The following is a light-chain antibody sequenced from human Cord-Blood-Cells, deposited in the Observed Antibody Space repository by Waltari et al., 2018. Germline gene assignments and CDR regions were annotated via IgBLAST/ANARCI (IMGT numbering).Light chain of an antibody. Sequence: DIQMTQSPSSLSASVGDRVTITCQASQDISNYLNWYQQKPGKAPKLLIYGASNLETGVPSRFSGSGSGTDFTFTISSLQSEDIATYYCQQYDNLPWTFGQGTKVEIK. J-gene: IGKJ1*01. CDR1: QDISNY. CDR2: GAS. CDR3: QQYDNLPWT. V-gene: IGKV1-33*01.